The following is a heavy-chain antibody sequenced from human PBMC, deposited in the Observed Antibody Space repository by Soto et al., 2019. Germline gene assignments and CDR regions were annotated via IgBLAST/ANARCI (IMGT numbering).Heavy chain of an antibody. J-gene: IGHJ6*02. CDR2: INSDGGST. Sequence: GSLRLSCAASGFTFINYWMHWVRQAPGKGPVWVSRINSDGGSTTYADSVKGRFTISRDNSKNTLYLQMNSLRAEDTAVYYCARDYYRFNSGYGFSMDVWGQGTTVTVSS. CDR3: ARDYYRFNSGYGFSMDV. CDR1: GFTFINYW. D-gene: IGHD5-12*01. V-gene: IGHV3-74*01.